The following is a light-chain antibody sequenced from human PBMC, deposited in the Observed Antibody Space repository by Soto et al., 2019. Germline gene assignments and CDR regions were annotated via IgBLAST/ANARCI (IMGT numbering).Light chain of an antibody. CDR3: QQYGSSLPWT. J-gene: IGKJ1*01. CDR2: GAF. V-gene: IGKV3-20*01. Sequence: EIVLTQSPGTLSLSPGEGATLSCRASPSLSSSYLAWYQQKPGQAPRLLIYGAFRRATGIPDRFSGSGSGTDFTLTISRLEPEDFAVYYCQQYGSSLPWTFGQGTKVEIK. CDR1: PSLSSSY.